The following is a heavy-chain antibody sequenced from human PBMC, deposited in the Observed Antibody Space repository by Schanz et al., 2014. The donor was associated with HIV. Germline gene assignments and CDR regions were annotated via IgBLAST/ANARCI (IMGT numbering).Heavy chain of an antibody. D-gene: IGHD5-12*01. CDR3: AKGLTIWLQPPFDY. CDR1: GFTITSYG. CDR2: ISAGVGTA. V-gene: IGHV3-23*01. J-gene: IGHJ4*02. Sequence: EVQLLESGGGLVQPGGSLRLSCAVSGFTITSYGMSWVRQAPGKGLEWASTISAGVGTASYADSVKGRFTISRDNSKNTLYLQMNSLRAEDTAVYYCAKGLTIWLQPPFDYWGQGTLVTVSS.